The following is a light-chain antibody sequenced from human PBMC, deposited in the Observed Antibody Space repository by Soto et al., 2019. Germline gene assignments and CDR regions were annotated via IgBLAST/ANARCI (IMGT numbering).Light chain of an antibody. CDR2: QVS. Sequence: QSALTQPASVSGSPGQSITISCTGTSSDVGGYTYVSWYQQHPGKAPKLMIYQVSNRPSGVSNRFSGSKSGNTASLTISGLQTGDEADYYCSSYTNSNTRGFGGGTKLTVL. V-gene: IGLV2-14*01. J-gene: IGLJ3*02. CDR3: SSYTNSNTRG. CDR1: SSDVGGYTY.